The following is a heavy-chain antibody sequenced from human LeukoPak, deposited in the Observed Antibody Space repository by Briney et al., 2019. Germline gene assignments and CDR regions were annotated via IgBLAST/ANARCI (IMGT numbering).Heavy chain of an antibody. CDR1: GGSISCYY. V-gene: IGHV4-59*08. J-gene: IGHJ4*02. D-gene: IGHD5-18*01. CDR3: ARHGPYSPFDY. CDR2: IYYSGST. Sequence: PSETLSLTCTVSGGSISCYYWSWIRQPPGKGLEWIGYIYYSGSTNYNPSLKSRVTISVDTSKNQFSLKLSSVTAADTAVYYCARHGPYSPFDYWGQGTLVTVSS.